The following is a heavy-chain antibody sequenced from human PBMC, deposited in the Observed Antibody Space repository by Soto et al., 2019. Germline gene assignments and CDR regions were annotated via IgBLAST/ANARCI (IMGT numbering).Heavy chain of an antibody. J-gene: IGHJ4*02. V-gene: IGHV4-59*01. CDR1: GGSISSYY. CDR3: ARADGSGSYYFDY. D-gene: IGHD3-10*01. Sequence: QVQLQESGPGLVKPSETLSLTCTVSGGSISSYYWSWIRQPPGKGLEWIGYIYYSGSTNYNPSLKSRVTISVDTSKNQFSLKLSSVTAADTAVYYCARADGSGSYYFDYWGQGTLVTVSS. CDR2: IYYSGST.